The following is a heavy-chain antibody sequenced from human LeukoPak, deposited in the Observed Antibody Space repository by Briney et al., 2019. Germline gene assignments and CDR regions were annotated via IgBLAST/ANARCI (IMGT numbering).Heavy chain of an antibody. CDR1: GYSFTSHY. V-gene: IGHV1-46*01. J-gene: IGHJ4*02. CDR3: AKDQYQLVSLDY. Sequence: ASVKVSCKASGYSFTSHYMHWVRQAPGQGLEWMGLINPSGSSTLYAQKFQGRVTMTRDMSTTTDYMELSSLRSEDTAVYYCAKDQYQLVSLDYWGQGTLVTVSS. CDR2: INPSGSST. D-gene: IGHD2-2*01.